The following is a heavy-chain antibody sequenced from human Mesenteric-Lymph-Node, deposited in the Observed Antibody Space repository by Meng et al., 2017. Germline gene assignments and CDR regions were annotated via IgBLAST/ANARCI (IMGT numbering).Heavy chain of an antibody. D-gene: IGHD3-22*01. CDR2: IYYSGST. CDR3: ARGYYDSSGYGYWYFDL. J-gene: IGHJ2*01. V-gene: IGHV4-30-4*01. Sequence: QGRLQHSGPVLVKPHRIRPLTCTFSGAPIRGGYYYWSWIRQPPGKGLEWIGYIYYSGSTYYNPSLKSRVTISVDTSKNQFSLKLSSVTAADTAVYYCARGYYDSSGYGYWYFDLWGRGTLVTVSS. CDR1: GAPIRGGYYY.